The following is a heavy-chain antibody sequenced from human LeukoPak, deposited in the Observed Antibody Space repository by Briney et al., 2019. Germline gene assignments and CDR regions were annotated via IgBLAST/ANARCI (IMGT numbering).Heavy chain of an antibody. CDR3: AKDTGVVPAATDY. V-gene: IGHV3-23*01. D-gene: IGHD2-2*01. Sequence: GGSLRLSCAASGFTVSSNYMSWVRQAPGKGLEWVSGISGSGGSTYYADSVKGRFTISRDNSKNTLYLQMNSLRAEDTAVYYCAKDTGVVPAATDYWGQGTLVTVSS. CDR2: ISGSGGST. J-gene: IGHJ4*02. CDR1: GFTVSSNY.